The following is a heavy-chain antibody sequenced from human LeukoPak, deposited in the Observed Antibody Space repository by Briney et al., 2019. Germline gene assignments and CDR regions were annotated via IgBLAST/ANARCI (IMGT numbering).Heavy chain of an antibody. CDR2: INPDSGAT. J-gene: IGHJ3*02. CDR1: GYIFIDHY. CDR3: ARTGDPAYDAFDI. D-gene: IGHD7-27*01. Sequence: ASVKVSCKASGYIFIDHYMHCVRQAPGHGLEWMGWINPDSGATNYAQKFQGGVTMTRDTSISTAYMELSGLRSDDTAVYYCARTGDPAYDAFDIWGQGTLVTVSS. V-gene: IGHV1-2*02.